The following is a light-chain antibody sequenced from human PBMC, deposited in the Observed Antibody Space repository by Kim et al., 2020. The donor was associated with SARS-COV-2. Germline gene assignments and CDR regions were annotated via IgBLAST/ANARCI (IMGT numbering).Light chain of an antibody. CDR2: DVT. CDR1: SSDIGGYNY. J-gene: IGLJ3*02. Sequence: QSALTQPASVSGSPGQSITISCTGTSSDIGGYNYVSWYQQHPGKAPKLMIYDVTRRPSAVSNRFSASKSGNTASLTISGLQAEDEADYYCSSYRSDSTWVFGGGTK. V-gene: IGLV2-14*01. CDR3: SSYRSDSTWV.